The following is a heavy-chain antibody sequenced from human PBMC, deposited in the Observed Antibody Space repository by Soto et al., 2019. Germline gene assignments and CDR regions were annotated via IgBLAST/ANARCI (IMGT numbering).Heavy chain of an antibody. D-gene: IGHD3-10*01. J-gene: IGHJ6*03. V-gene: IGHV3-23*01. CDR1: GFTFSSYA. CDR3: AKGVLELWFGELSSYYYMDV. CDR2: ISGSGGST. Sequence: GGSLRLSCAASGFTFSSYAMSWVRQAPGKGLEWVSAISGSGGSTYYADSVKGRFTISRDNSKNTLYLQMNSLRAEDTAVYYCAKGVLELWFGELSSYYYMDVWGKETTVTVSS.